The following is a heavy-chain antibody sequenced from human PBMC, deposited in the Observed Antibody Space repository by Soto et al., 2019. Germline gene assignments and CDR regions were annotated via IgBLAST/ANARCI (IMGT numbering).Heavy chain of an antibody. Sequence: EVQLVESGGGLVQPGGSLRLSCAASGFTFTTYGIHWVRQAPGKGLGFVSAITSNGGSTYYADSVKGRFTISRDNSKNTAYLQMGSLSVEDMGVYYCARARRDCSSSSCYLYYFDYWGQGTLVTVSS. CDR1: GFTFTTYG. CDR3: ARARRDCSSSSCYLYYFDY. J-gene: IGHJ4*02. CDR2: ITSNGGST. V-gene: IGHV3-64*07. D-gene: IGHD2-2*01.